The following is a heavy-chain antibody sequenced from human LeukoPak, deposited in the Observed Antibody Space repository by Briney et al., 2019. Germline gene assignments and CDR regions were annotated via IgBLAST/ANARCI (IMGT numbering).Heavy chain of an antibody. CDR2: MYSSGST. CDR3: ARPRLLFGSGPILV. D-gene: IGHD3-10*01. Sequence: SETLSLTCTVSGDSVSRGSYYWSWIRQPAGKRLEWIGRMYSSGSTKYNPSLNSRVNISIDTSKNQFSLRLTSVTAADTAVYFCARPRLLFGSGPILVWGQGTLVTVSS. J-gene: IGHJ4*02. CDR1: GDSVSRGSYY. V-gene: IGHV4-61*10.